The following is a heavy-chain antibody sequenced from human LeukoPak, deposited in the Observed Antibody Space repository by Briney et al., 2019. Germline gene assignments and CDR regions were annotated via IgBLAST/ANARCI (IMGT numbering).Heavy chain of an antibody. V-gene: IGHV3-72*01. CDR2: IRRGTNSYTT. CDR1: GFTFSDYI. D-gene: IGHD3-16*01. Sequence: PGGSLRLSCAASGFTFSDYILDWVRQAPGKGLEWVGRIRRGTNSYTTEYAASVKGRFIISRDDSKNLVYLHMNSLKTEDTAVYHCTRDGGEGGNSAFDIWGQGTMVTVSS. J-gene: IGHJ3*02. CDR3: TRDGGEGGNSAFDI.